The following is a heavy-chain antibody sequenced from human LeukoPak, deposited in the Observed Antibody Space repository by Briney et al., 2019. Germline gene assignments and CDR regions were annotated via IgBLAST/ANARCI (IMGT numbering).Heavy chain of an antibody. Sequence: SETLSLTCTVSGDSISSSSYYWGWIRQPPGKDLEWIGSIYYSGSTYYNPSLKSRVTISADSSKNQFSLKLSSVTAADTAGYYCARHMEGSLFYYGMEVWGQGTPVTVSS. CDR1: GDSISSSSYY. D-gene: IGHD2-15*01. J-gene: IGHJ6*02. CDR2: IYYSGST. V-gene: IGHV4-39*01. CDR3: ARHMEGSLFYYGMEV.